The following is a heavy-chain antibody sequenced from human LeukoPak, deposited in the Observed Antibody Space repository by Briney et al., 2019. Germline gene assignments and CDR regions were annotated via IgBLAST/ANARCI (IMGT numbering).Heavy chain of an antibody. J-gene: IGHJ3*02. CDR2: ISAYNCNT. V-gene: IGHV1-18*01. D-gene: IGHD3-22*01. CDR3: ARGSVYYYDTSGYYYEPYAFDI. CDR1: RYTFTSYG. Sequence: ASVKVSCKASRYTFTSYGISWVRQAPGQGLEWMGWISAYNCNTNCAQKLQGRVTITTDTSTSTAYMELRSLRSDDTAVYYCARGSVYYYDTSGYYYEPYAFDIWGQGTMVAVSS.